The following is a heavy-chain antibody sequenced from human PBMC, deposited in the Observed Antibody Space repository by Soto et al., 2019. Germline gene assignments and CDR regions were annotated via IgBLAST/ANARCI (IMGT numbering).Heavy chain of an antibody. J-gene: IGHJ4*02. CDR1: GGSISSSSYY. Sequence: SETLSLTCTVSGGSISSSSYYWGWIRQPPGKGLEWIGSIYYSGSTYYNPSLKSRVTISVDTSKKQFSLKLSSVTAADTAVYYCASYSSGWTGFDYWGQGTLVTVSS. D-gene: IGHD6-19*01. CDR3: ASYSSGWTGFDY. V-gene: IGHV4-39*01. CDR2: IYYSGST.